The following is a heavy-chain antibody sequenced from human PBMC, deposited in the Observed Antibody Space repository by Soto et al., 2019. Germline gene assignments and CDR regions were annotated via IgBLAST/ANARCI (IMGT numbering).Heavy chain of an antibody. CDR3: AREGWPLLQTGMDV. CDR2: ISSSNRTI. CDR1: GFTFRSYS. J-gene: IGHJ6*02. D-gene: IGHD2-15*01. V-gene: IGHV3-48*02. Sequence: VGSLRLSWAASGFTFRSYSMNWVRQAPGKGLEWVSYISSSNRTINYADSVKVRFIISRDNAKNSLYLQMHSLRDEDTAVYYCAREGWPLLQTGMDVWGQGTTVTVSS.